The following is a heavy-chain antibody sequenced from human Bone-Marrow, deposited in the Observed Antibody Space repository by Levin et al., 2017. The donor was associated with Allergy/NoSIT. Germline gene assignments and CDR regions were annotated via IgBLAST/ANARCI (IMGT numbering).Heavy chain of an antibody. CDR2: ISAGDAST. CDR3: AKVRRGLDAFDI. Sequence: GGSLRLSCAASGFTFSSSAMTWVRQAPGKGLEWVSSISAGDASTYYRDSVKGRLTVSRDNSKNTLYLQMNSLRVEDTALYYCAKVRRGLDAFDIWGQGTMVTVSS. CDR1: GFTFSSSA. J-gene: IGHJ3*02. D-gene: IGHD3/OR15-3a*01. V-gene: IGHV3-23*01.